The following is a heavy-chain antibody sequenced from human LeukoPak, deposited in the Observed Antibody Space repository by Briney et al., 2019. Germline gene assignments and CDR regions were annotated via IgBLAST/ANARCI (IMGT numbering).Heavy chain of an antibody. Sequence: GGSLRLSCAASGFTFSSYSMNWVRQAPGKGLEWVSYISSSSSTIYYADSVKGRFTISRDNSKNTLYLQMNSLRAEDTAVYYCASDIVVVVAATRDYWGQGTLVTVSS. CDR1: GFTFSSYS. CDR2: ISSSSSTI. D-gene: IGHD2-15*01. J-gene: IGHJ4*02. V-gene: IGHV3-48*01. CDR3: ASDIVVVVAATRDY.